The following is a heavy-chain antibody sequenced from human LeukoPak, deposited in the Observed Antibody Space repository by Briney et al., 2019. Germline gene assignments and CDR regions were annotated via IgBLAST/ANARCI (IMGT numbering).Heavy chain of an antibody. J-gene: IGHJ4*02. CDR2: IYHSGST. D-gene: IGHD3-3*01. V-gene: IGHV4-38-2*01. Sequence: PSETLSLTCAVSGYSISSGYYWGWIRQPPGKGLEWIGSIYHSGSTYYNSSLKSRVTISVDTSKNQFSLKLSSVTAADTAVYYCARQGTIFGVTNFDYWGQGTLVTVSS. CDR1: GYSISSGYY. CDR3: ARQGTIFGVTNFDY.